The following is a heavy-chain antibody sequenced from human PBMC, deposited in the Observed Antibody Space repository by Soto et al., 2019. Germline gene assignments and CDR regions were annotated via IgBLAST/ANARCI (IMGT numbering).Heavy chain of an antibody. CDR1: GFTFGNYW. CDR2: MNQNGSEK. V-gene: IGHV3-7*05. Sequence: EVQLVESGGGLVQPGGSLRLSCTVSGFTFGNYWMTWFRQAPGKGLEWVANMNQNGSEKYYVDSVKCRFAISRDNAKNSLYLQMNSLSAEDTAVYYCASYRVSYAMDVWGQGTTVTVSS. J-gene: IGHJ6*02. CDR3: ASYRVSYAMDV.